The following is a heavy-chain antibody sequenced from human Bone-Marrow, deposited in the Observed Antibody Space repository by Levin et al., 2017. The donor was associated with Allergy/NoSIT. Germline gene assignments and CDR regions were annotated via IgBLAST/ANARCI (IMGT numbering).Heavy chain of an antibody. Sequence: ASVKVSCKASGYTFVNYNIDWVRQAPGQGLEWMGRISAYNGHTDYAPKLQGRVTMTTDTSTGTAYMELRSLRSEETAGDYCARGGLGYNDLSCLTYWGQGALVTVSS. D-gene: IGHD1-1*01. CDR1: GYTFVNYN. CDR3: ARGGLGYNDLSCLTY. V-gene: IGHV1-18*01. CDR2: ISAYNGHT. J-gene: IGHJ4*02.